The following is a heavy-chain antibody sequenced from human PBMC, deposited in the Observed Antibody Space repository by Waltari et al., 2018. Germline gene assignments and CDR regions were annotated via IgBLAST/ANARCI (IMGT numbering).Heavy chain of an antibody. Sequence: QVQLQQSGAGLLTPSETLLLTCRVNGGSFSGFYWTWIRQFPGKGLEWIGEINPSGSSNYNPSLQIRVSISADTSDNHVSLKVNSVTAADTAVYYCARGHLRFDYDKSDYYANDFDSWGQGSLITVSS. V-gene: IGHV4-34*01. CDR3: ARGHLRFDYDKSDYYANDFDS. D-gene: IGHD3-22*01. J-gene: IGHJ5*01. CDR1: GGSFSGFY. CDR2: INPSGSS.